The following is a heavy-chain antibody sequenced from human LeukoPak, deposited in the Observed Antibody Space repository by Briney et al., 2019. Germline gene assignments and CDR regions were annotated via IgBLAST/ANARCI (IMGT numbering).Heavy chain of an antibody. CDR3: AGGSGDYSPDY. CDR1: GFTFSSCA. D-gene: IGHD4-17*01. V-gene: IGHV3-33*01. CDR2: IWYDGSNK. J-gene: IGHJ4*02. Sequence: GGSLRLSCAASGFTFSSCAMHWVRQAPGKGLEWVALIWYDGSNKYYADSVRGRFTISRDNSKNTLYLQMNSLRAEDTAVYYCAGGSGDYSPDYWGQGTLATVSS.